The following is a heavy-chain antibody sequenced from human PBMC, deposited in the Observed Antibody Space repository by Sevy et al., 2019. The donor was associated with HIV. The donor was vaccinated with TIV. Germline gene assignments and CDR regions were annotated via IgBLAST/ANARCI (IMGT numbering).Heavy chain of an antibody. CDR1: GFTFSSYA. CDR3: ANGSVVVAARRWSGFDY. CDR2: ISGSGGST. D-gene: IGHD6-6*01. Sequence: GGSLRLSCAASGFTFSSYAMSWVRQAPGKGLEWVSAISGSGGSTYYADSVKGRFTISRDNSKNTLYLQMNSLRAEDTAVYYCANGSVVVAARRWSGFDYWGQRTLVTVSS. J-gene: IGHJ4*02. V-gene: IGHV3-23*01.